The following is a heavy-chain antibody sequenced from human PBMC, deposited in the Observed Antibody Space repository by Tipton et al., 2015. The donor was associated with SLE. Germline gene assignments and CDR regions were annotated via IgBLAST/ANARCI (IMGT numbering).Heavy chain of an antibody. D-gene: IGHD3-10*01. V-gene: IGHV4-59*11. CDR3: ARGGWGAFDI. CDR2: IYYSGST. J-gene: IGHJ3*02. CDR1: GGSISSHY. Sequence: TLSLTCTVSGGSISSHYWSWIRQPPGKGLEWIRYIYYSGSTNYNPSLKSRVTISVDTSNNHFSLELSSATAADTAVYYCARGGWGAFDIWGQGTMVTVSS.